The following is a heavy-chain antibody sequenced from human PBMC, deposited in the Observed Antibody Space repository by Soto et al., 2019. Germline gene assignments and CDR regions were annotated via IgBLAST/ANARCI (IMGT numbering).Heavy chain of an antibody. Sequence: SETLSLTCTVSGGSISSSSYYWGWIRQPPGKGLEWIGSIYYSGSTYYNPSLKSRVTISVDTSKNQFSLKLSSVTAADTAVYYCASRAMVRGVPPPTFDYWGQGPLVTVSS. J-gene: IGHJ4*02. CDR2: IYYSGST. CDR3: ASRAMVRGVPPPTFDY. V-gene: IGHV4-39*01. D-gene: IGHD3-10*01. CDR1: GGSISSSSYY.